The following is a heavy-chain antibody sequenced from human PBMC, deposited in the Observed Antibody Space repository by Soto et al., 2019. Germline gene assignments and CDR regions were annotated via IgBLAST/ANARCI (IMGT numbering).Heavy chain of an antibody. D-gene: IGHD5-18*01. V-gene: IGHV4-34*01. CDR3: AKKRVTPSPDTGNYFES. Sequence: PSETLSLTCAVYGGSFSGYYWSWIRQPPGKGLEWIGEINHSGSTNYNPSLKSRVTISVDTSKNQFSLKLSSVTAADTAVYYCAKKRVTPSPDTGNYFESWGQGTLVTVSS. CDR1: GGSFSGYY. CDR2: INHSGST. J-gene: IGHJ4*02.